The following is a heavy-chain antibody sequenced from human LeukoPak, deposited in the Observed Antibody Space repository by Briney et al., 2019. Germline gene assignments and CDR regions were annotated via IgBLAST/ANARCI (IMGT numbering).Heavy chain of an antibody. CDR2: ISSSSSYI. Sequence: PGGSLRLSCAASGFTFSSYSMNWVRQAPGKGLEWVSSISSSSSYIYYADSVKGRLTISRDNSKSTLYLQMNSLRAEDTAVYYCAKDGNLGYCSSTSCYRENWFDPWGQGTLVTVSS. J-gene: IGHJ5*02. CDR1: GFTFSSYS. CDR3: AKDGNLGYCSSTSCYRENWFDP. V-gene: IGHV3-21*01. D-gene: IGHD2-2*01.